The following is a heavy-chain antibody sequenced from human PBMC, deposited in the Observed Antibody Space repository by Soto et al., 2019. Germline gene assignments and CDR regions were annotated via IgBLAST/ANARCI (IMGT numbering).Heavy chain of an antibody. Sequence: QVQLVQSGAEVKKPGSSVKISCKAFGGSFSDYAISWVRQAPGQGLEWMGGIIPIFGTPNYAQKFQDRVTFTAHESTNTAYMELRRLTSEDTAVYYCARDRAPRGWSYLDLWGQGTQVTVSS. J-gene: IGHJ4*02. CDR3: ARDRAPRGWSYLDL. D-gene: IGHD2-15*01. CDR2: IIPIFGTP. V-gene: IGHV1-69*01. CDR1: GGSFSDYA.